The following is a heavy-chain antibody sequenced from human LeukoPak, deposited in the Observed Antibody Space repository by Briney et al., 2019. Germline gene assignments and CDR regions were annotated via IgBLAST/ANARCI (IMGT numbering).Heavy chain of an antibody. D-gene: IGHD1-26*01. V-gene: IGHV1-69*06. Sequence: SVKVSCKASGGTFSSYAISWVRQAPGQGLEWMGGIIPIFGTANYAQKFQGRVTITADKSTSTAYMELSSLRSEDTAVYYCARELVGANGYYFDYWGQGTLVTVSS. J-gene: IGHJ4*02. CDR2: IIPIFGTA. CDR3: ARELVGANGYYFDY. CDR1: GGTFSSYA.